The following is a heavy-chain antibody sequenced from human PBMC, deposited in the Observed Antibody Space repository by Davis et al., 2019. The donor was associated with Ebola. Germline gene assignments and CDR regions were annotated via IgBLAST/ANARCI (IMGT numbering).Heavy chain of an antibody. CDR3: ATTQWLREFDN. V-gene: IGHV3-23*03. Sequence: GGSLRLSCSASGFIFTNYAMSWVRQAPGKGLEWVSVIYDQSTAYADAVRGRFIISRDKSNNTLYLEMSSLRVDDTAVYYCATTQWLREFDNWGQGTLVTVSS. CDR2: IYDQST. J-gene: IGHJ4*02. D-gene: IGHD6-19*01. CDR1: GFIFTNYA.